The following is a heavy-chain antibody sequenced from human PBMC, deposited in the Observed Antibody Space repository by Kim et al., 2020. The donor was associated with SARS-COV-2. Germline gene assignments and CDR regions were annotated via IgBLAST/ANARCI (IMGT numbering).Heavy chain of an antibody. CDR3: ARDHASLSGYTYNYYGMYV. Sequence: ASVKVSCKASGYTMTRYGITWVRQAPGQGLEWIGWISGYNDNTRFAKNVQDRVTLTTDTATNTAYLELRSLRTDDTAIYYCARDHASLSGYTYNYYGMYVWGQGTTVTVS. CDR2: ISGYNDNT. V-gene: IGHV1-18*01. J-gene: IGHJ6*02. D-gene: IGHD6-25*01. CDR1: GYTMTRYG.